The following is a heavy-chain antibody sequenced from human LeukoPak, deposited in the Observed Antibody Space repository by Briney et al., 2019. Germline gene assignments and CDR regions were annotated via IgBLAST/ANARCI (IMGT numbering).Heavy chain of an antibody. D-gene: IGHD3-10*01. V-gene: IGHV3-21*01. CDR3: ARASALSYTVFYGWGRYYTYYFDY. Sequence: GGSLRLSCAASGFTFSSYGVNWVRQAPGKGLEWVSSITSCSSTYYADSVKGRFTISRDNPKNSLYLQMNSPRADDTAVYYCARASALSYTVFYGWGRYYTYYFDYWGQGTLVTVSS. CDR2: ITSCSST. J-gene: IGHJ4*02. CDR1: GFTFSSYG.